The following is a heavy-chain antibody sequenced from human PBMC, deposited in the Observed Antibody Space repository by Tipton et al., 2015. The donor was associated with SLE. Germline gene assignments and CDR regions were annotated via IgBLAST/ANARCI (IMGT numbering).Heavy chain of an antibody. D-gene: IGHD4-17*01. CDR1: GFPFSGYG. V-gene: IGHV3-30*04. CDR3: ARPAITVPADRAYFDL. J-gene: IGHJ2*01. CDR2: MSYDGSNE. Sequence: RSLRLSCAASGFPFSGYGMHWVRQAPGKGLEWLAVMSYDGSNEYYGDSVKGRFTISRDNSKKTLYLQMNRLKTEDTAVYYCARPAITVPADRAYFDLWGRGTLVTVSS.